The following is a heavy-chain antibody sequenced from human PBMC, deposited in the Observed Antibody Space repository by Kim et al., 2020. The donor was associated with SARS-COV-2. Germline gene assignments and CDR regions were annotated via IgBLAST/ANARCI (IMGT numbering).Heavy chain of an antibody. CDR1: GITFSNAW. CDR3: TSDYCSGCSCYFVNYYYYGMAV. V-gene: IGHV3-15*01. D-gene: IGHD2-15*01. J-gene: IGHJ6*02. CDR2: IKSKTEGGTT. Sequence: GGSLRLSCAASGITFSNAWMSWGRQAPGKGLEWVGRIKSKTEGGTTDYAAHVKGRFTMSRDESKNTLYLQMKSLKTEDTAVYYSTSDYCSGCSCYFVNYYYYGMAVWGQGTTVTVSS.